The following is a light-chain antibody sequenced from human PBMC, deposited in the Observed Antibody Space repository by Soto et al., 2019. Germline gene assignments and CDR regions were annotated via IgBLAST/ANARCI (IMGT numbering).Light chain of an antibody. CDR2: GAS. Sequence: EIVLTQSPGTLSLSPGERVTLSCRASQSVGSSDYLAWYQQKPGQAPRLLLYGASSRATGVPDRFSGSGSGTDFTLTISRLEPEDFAVYYCQQYGISPITFGQGTRLEIK. CDR3: QQYGISPIT. J-gene: IGKJ5*01. CDR1: QSVGSSDY. V-gene: IGKV3-20*01.